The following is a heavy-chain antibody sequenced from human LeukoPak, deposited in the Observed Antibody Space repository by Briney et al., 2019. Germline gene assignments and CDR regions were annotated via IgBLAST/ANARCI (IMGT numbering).Heavy chain of an antibody. CDR3: ARSYYDILTGYYLDY. Sequence: SETLSLTCTVSGGSISSYYWSWIRQPPGKGLEWIGYIYYSGSTNYNPSLKSRVTISVDTSKNQFSLKLSSVTAADTAVYYCARSYYDILTGYYLDYWGQGTLVTVSS. D-gene: IGHD3-9*01. J-gene: IGHJ4*02. CDR2: IYYSGST. V-gene: IGHV4-59*01. CDR1: GGSISSYY.